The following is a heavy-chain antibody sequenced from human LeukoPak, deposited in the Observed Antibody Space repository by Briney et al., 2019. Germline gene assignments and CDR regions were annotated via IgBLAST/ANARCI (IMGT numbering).Heavy chain of an antibody. CDR3: ARVWELSFDY. J-gene: IGHJ4*02. D-gene: IGHD1-26*01. Sequence: GGSLRLSCAASGFTVTTDHMSWVRQPPGKGLEWVSIVYTDGRTYHADSVKGRFTISRDNSKNTVHLHMKSLTAEDTAVYYCARVWELSFDYWGQGTLVTVSS. CDR1: GFTVTTDH. V-gene: IGHV3-53*01. CDR2: VYTDGRT.